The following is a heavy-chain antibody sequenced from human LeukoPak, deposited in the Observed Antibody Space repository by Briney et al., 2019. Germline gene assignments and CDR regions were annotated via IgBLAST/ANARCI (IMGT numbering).Heavy chain of an antibody. CDR2: IKKDGSEK. D-gene: IGHD5-18*01. CDR1: GFTFSSYW. CDR3: ARDLSGIAGYTYGRGIDY. J-gene: IGHJ4*02. Sequence: GGSLRLSCAASGFTFSSYWMNWVRQAPGKGLEWVANIKKDGSEKYYVDAVKGRFTISRDNAKTSLYLQMNSLTAEDTAVYYCARDLSGIAGYTYGRGIDYWGQGTLVTVSS. V-gene: IGHV3-7*01.